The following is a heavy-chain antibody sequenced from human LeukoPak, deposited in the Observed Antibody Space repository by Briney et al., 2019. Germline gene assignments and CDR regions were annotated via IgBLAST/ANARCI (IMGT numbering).Heavy chain of an antibody. J-gene: IGHJ4*02. CDR3: VRGGSKAAATFDY. V-gene: IGHV4-4*07. CDR2: IYITGST. Sequence: SETLSLTCTVSGSSISGYYWSWIRQPTGKGLEWIGQIYITGSTNYNPSLKSRVTMSGDTSKNQFSLKLSSVTAADTAVYYCVRGGSKAAATFDYWGPGTLVTVSS. D-gene: IGHD6-6*01. CDR1: GSSISGYY.